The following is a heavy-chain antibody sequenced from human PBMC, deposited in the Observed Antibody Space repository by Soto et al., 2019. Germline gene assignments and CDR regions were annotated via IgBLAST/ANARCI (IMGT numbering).Heavy chain of an antibody. Sequence: GGSLILSCAASGFTFRSYAMSWVRQTPGKGLEWVSAISGSGGSTYYADSVKGRFTISRDNSKNTLYLQMNSLRAEDTAVYYCAKDLYYYDSSGYYGFDYWGQGTLVTVSS. V-gene: IGHV3-23*01. CDR3: AKDLYYYDSSGYYGFDY. CDR1: GFTFRSYA. CDR2: ISGSGGST. J-gene: IGHJ4*02. D-gene: IGHD3-22*01.